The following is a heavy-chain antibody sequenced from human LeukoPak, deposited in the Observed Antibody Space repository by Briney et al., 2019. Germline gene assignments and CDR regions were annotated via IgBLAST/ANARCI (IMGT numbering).Heavy chain of an antibody. D-gene: IGHD3-10*01. V-gene: IGHV1-18*01. CDR1: GYTFTSYG. J-gene: IGHJ4*02. CDR3: ARGSTLSYGSGSYYPLGY. CDR2: ISAYNGNT. Sequence: ASVKVSCKASGYTFTSYGISWVRQAPGQGLEWMGWISAYNGNTNYAQKLQGRVTMTTDTSTSTAYMELRSPRSDDTDVYYCARGSTLSYGSGSYYPLGYWGQGTLVTVSS.